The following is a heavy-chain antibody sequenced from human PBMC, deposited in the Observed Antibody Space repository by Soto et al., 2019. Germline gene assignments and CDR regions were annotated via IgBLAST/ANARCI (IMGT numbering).Heavy chain of an antibody. CDR1: GGSISSGDYY. V-gene: IGHV4-30-4*01. CDR3: ARDRYSGYDFGY. J-gene: IGHJ4*02. D-gene: IGHD5-12*01. Sequence: SETLSLTCTVSGGSISSGDYYWSWLRQPPGKGLEWIGYIYYNGRTYYSPSLTSHASISIDASKNQLSLKLTSVTAADAAVYYCARDRYSGYDFGYWGQGALVTVSS. CDR2: IYYNGRT.